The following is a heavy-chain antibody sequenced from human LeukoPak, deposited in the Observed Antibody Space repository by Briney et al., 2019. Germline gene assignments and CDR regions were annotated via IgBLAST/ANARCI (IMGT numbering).Heavy chain of an antibody. CDR1: GFTFSSYG. CDR2: IRYDGTNK. Sequence: GGSLRLSCAASGFTFSSYGMHWVRQAPGKGLEWVAFIRYDGTNKYYADSVKGRFTISRDNSKNTLYLQMNSLRAEDTAVYYCARENGSGKDYWGQGTLVTVSS. J-gene: IGHJ4*02. V-gene: IGHV3-30*02. CDR3: ARENGSGKDY. D-gene: IGHD3-10*01.